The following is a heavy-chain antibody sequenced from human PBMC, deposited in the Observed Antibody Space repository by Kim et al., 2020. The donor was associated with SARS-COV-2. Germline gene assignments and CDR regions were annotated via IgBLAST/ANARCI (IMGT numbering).Heavy chain of an antibody. CDR3: ARGYSGCDSPFDY. V-gene: IGHV3-30-3*01. D-gene: IGHD5-12*01. Sequence: GGSLRLSCAASGFTFSSYAMHWVRQAPGKGLEWVAVISYDGSNKYYADSVKGRFTISRDNSKNTLYLQMNSLRAEDTAVYYCARGYSGCDSPFDYWGQGT. CDR1: GFTFSSYA. J-gene: IGHJ4*02. CDR2: ISYDGSNK.